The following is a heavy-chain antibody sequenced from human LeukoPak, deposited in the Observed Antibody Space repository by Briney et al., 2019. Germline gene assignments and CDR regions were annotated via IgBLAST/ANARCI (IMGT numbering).Heavy chain of an antibody. J-gene: IGHJ4*02. CDR2: ISAYNGNT. Sequence: GASVKVSCKASGGTFSSYAISWVRQAPGQGLEWMGWISAYNGNTNYAQKLQGRVTMTTDTSTSTAYMELRSLRSDDTAVYYCAAIVATAFDYWGQGTLVTVSS. D-gene: IGHD5-12*01. CDR3: AAIVATAFDY. CDR1: GGTFSSYA. V-gene: IGHV1-18*01.